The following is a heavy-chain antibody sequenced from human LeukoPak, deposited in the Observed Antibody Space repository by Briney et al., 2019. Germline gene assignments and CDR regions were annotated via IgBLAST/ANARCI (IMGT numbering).Heavy chain of an antibody. J-gene: IGHJ4*02. V-gene: IGHV4-59*08. CDR3: ARLSDSDSSGYYWGFEY. D-gene: IGHD3-22*01. CDR2: IYYSGST. CDR1: GGSISSYY. Sequence: PSGTLSLTCAVSGGSISSYYWSWIRQPPGKGLECIGYIYYSGSTNYNPSLKSRVTISVDTSKNQFSLRLSSVTAADTAVYYCARLSDSDSSGYYWGFEYWGQGTLVTVSS.